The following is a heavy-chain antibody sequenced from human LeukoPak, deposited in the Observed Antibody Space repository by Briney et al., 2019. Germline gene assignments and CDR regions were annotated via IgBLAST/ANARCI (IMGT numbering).Heavy chain of an antibody. J-gene: IGHJ3*02. CDR3: ARVGGIGEFRRAFDI. D-gene: IGHD3-10*01. CDR1: GFTFDDYA. CDR2: ISWDSGYI. Sequence: PGRSLRLSCAASGFTFDDYAMHWVRQAPGKGLEWVSGISWDSGYIGYADSVKGRFIISRDNSKNTLYLQMNSLRAEDTAVYYCARVGGIGEFRRAFDIWGQGTMVTVSS. V-gene: IGHV3-9*01.